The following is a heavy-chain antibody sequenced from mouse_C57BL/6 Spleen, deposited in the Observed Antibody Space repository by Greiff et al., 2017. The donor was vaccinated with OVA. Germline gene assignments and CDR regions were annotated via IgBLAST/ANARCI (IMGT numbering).Heavy chain of an antibody. J-gene: IGHJ3*01. Sequence: QVQLKQPGAELVKPGASVKLSCKASGYTFTSYWIHWVKQRPGQGLEWIGMIHPSSGSTNYNEKFKSKATLTVDKSSSTAYMQLSRLTSEDSAFYSWASSQNVSNYVSWLAYWGQGTLVTVSA. CDR1: GYTFTSYW. CDR3: ASSQNVSNYVSWLAY. CDR2: IHPSSGST. D-gene: IGHD2-5*01. V-gene: IGHV1-64*01.